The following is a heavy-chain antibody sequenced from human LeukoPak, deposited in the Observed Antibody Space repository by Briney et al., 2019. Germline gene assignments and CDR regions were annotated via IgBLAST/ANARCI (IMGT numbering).Heavy chain of an antibody. D-gene: IGHD3-9*01. Sequence: GGSLRLSCAASGFTFSSYGMSWVRQAPGKGLEWVSGISGSGGSTYYADSVKGRITIPRDNSKNTLYLQMNSLRAEDTAVYYCAKDGDYDILTGYYTPHFDYWGQGTLVTVSS. V-gene: IGHV3-23*01. CDR2: ISGSGGST. CDR3: AKDGDYDILTGYYTPHFDY. J-gene: IGHJ4*02. CDR1: GFTFSSYG.